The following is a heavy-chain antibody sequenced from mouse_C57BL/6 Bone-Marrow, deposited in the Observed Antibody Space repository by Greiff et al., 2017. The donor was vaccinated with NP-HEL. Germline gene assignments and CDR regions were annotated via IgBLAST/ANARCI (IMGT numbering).Heavy chain of an antibody. Sequence: QVQLKESGAELAKPGASVKLSCKASGYTFTSYWMHWVKQRPGQGLEWIGMIHPNSGSTNYNEKFKSKATLTVDKSSSTAYMQLSSLTSEDSAVYYCARFGLPYAMDYWGQGTSVTVSS. D-gene: IGHD3-1*01. CDR1: GYTFTSYW. CDR2: IHPNSGST. J-gene: IGHJ4*01. CDR3: ARFGLPYAMDY. V-gene: IGHV1-64*01.